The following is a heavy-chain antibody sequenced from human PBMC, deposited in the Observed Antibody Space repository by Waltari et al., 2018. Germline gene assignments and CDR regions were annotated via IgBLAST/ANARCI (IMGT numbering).Heavy chain of an antibody. V-gene: IGHV1-2*06. Sequence: QVQLVQSGAEVRKPGASVKVSCETSGYTFSGYYIHWVRQAPGQGPEWMGRIIPNSGGTSYAQKFQCRVTMTRDTSITTAYMELRSLTSDDTAVYYCARGNWGYFFDYWGQGTLVTVSS. J-gene: IGHJ4*02. CDR3: ARGNWGYFFDY. D-gene: IGHD7-27*01. CDR2: IIPNSGGT. CDR1: GYTFSGYY.